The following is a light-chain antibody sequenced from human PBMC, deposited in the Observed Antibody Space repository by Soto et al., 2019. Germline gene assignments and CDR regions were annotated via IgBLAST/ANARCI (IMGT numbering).Light chain of an antibody. CDR2: RAS. CDR3: HQADRLPLA. J-gene: IGKJ4*01. Sequence: IQMNQSPSSVSASVGDRVTITCRACQGVSSWLAWYQQKPGKTPSLLIYRASSLQSGVTSRFSGSGSGTDFTLTISSLQPEDFATDYWHQADRLPLALGGGTKVDIK. V-gene: IGKV1D-12*01. CDR1: QGVSSW.